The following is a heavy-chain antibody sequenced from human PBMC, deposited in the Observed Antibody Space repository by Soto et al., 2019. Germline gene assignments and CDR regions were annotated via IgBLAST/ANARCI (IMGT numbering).Heavy chain of an antibody. CDR3: ARVPILTGYLPYYYYGMDV. V-gene: IGHV3-33*01. CDR1: GFTFSSYG. J-gene: IGHJ6*02. CDR2: IWYDGSNK. Sequence: QVQLVESGGGVVQPGRSLRLSCAASGFTFSSYGMHWVRQAPGKGLEWVAVIWYDGSNKYYADSVKGRFTISRDNSKNTLYLQMISLRAEDTAVYYCARVPILTGYLPYYYYGMDVWGQGTTVTVSS. D-gene: IGHD3-9*01.